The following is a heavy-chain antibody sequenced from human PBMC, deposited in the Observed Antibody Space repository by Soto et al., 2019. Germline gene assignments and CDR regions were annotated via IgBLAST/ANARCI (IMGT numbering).Heavy chain of an antibody. V-gene: IGHV3-30*18. CDR2: ISYDGSNK. CDR3: AKSSLYGDYVPYDY. J-gene: IGHJ4*02. Sequence: GGSLRLSCAASGFTFSSYGMHWVRQAPGKGLEWVAVISYDGSNKYYADSVKGRFTISRDNSKNTLYLQMNSLRAEDTAVYYCAKSSLYGDYVPYDYWGQGTLVTVSS. D-gene: IGHD4-17*01. CDR1: GFTFSSYG.